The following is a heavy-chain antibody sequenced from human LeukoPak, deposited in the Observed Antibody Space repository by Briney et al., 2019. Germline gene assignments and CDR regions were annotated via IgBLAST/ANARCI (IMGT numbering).Heavy chain of an antibody. CDR2: INWNGGNA. V-gene: IGHV3-20*04. Sequence: PGGSLRLSCAASGFTFDEYGMNWVRQVPGRGLECVSGINWNGGNAGYADSVKGRFTISRDNAKNSLYLQMDSLTAEDTALYYCARRFLYSSSWFFDLWGQGTLVTVSS. J-gene: IGHJ4*02. CDR1: GFTFDEYG. D-gene: IGHD6-13*01. CDR3: ARRFLYSSSWFFDL.